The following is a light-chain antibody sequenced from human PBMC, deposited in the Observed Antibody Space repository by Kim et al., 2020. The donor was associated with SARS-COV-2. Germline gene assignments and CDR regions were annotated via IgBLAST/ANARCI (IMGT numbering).Light chain of an antibody. Sequence: ASEGDRVTITCRSSQGIRNDLGWYQKKPGKAPKVLIYAASSLHSGVPSRFSGSGSGTDFTLTISSLQPEDVATYYCLQDYNNPLTFGGGTKVDIK. CDR3: LQDYNNPLT. CDR2: AAS. V-gene: IGKV1-6*01. CDR1: QGIRND. J-gene: IGKJ4*01.